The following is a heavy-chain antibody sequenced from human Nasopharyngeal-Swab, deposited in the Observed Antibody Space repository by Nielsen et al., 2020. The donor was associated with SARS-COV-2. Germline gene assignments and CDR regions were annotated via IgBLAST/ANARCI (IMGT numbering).Heavy chain of an antibody. Sequence: VRQMPGKGLVWDSAISGSGGSTYYADPVKGRFTISRDNTKNTLYLQMNSLRAEDTAVYYCAKDIAMVRGVISFPYFDYWGQGTLVTVSS. V-gene: IGHV3-23*01. J-gene: IGHJ4*02. CDR3: AKDIAMVRGVISFPYFDY. D-gene: IGHD3-10*01. CDR2: ISGSGGST.